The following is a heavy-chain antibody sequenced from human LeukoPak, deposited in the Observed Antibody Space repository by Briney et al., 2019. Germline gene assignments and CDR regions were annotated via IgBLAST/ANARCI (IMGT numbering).Heavy chain of an antibody. CDR2: INPNSGGT. Sequence: ASVKVSCKASGYTFTGYYMHWVRQAPGQGLEWMGWINPNSGGTNYAQKFQGWVTMTRDTSISTAYMELSRLRSDDTAVYYCASPNETVGAPYYHYYGMDVWGQGTTVTVSS. V-gene: IGHV1-2*04. D-gene: IGHD1-26*01. CDR1: GYTFTGYY. J-gene: IGHJ6*02. CDR3: ASPNETVGAPYYHYYGMDV.